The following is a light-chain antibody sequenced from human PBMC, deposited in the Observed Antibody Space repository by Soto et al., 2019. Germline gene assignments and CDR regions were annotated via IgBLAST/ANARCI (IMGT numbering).Light chain of an antibody. V-gene: IGKV3-11*01. CDR3: QQRPNWPLT. CDR1: QSISSH. CDR2: DVS. J-gene: IGKJ4*01. Sequence: EIVLTQSPATLSLSPGERATLSCRASQSISSHLVWYQQKAGQAPRLLMYDVSNRATGIPARFSGSGSGTDFTLTISSLEPEDFAVYYCQQRPNWPLTFGGGTKVEIK.